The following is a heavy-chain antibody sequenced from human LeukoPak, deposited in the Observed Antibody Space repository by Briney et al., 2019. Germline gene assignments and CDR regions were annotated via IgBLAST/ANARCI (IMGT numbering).Heavy chain of an antibody. D-gene: IGHD6-13*01. J-gene: IGHJ4*02. CDR1: GYIFTNYY. V-gene: IGHV1-46*01. CDR2: INPRDGST. Sequence: ASVKVSCKASGYIFTNYYMHWVRQAPGQGLEWMGMINPRDGSTSYAQKFQGRVTMTRDTSTSTVYMELSGLRSEDTAVYYCAKGRTGYSILFHYWGQGTLVTVSS. CDR3: AKGRTGYSILFHY.